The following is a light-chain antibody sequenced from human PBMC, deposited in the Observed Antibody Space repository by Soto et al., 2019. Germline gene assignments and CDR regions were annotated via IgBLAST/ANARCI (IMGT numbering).Light chain of an antibody. CDR1: QSLRGW. CDR2: DAS. J-gene: IGKJ5*01. V-gene: IGKV1-5*01. Sequence: DIQMTQSPSTLSASVGDRVTITCRASQSLRGWLAWYQQRPGIAPKALIYDASTLASGVPSRFNGSGSVTEFTLTISSLQPDDFATYYCQQYITYSTFGQGTRLEI. CDR3: QQYITYST.